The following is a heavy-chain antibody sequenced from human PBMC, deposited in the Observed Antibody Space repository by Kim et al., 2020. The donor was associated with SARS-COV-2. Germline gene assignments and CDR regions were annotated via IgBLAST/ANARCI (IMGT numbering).Heavy chain of an antibody. J-gene: IGHJ6*02. D-gene: IGHD4-17*01. CDR2: ISSSGSTI. V-gene: IGHV3-11*04. CDR3: AREQVPTVTTGYYYYYGMDV. CDR1: GFTFSDYD. Sequence: GGSLRLSCAASGFTFSDYDMSWIRQAPGKGLEWVSSISSSGSTIYYADSVKGRFTISRDNAKNSLYLQMNSLRAEDTAVYYCAREQVPTVTTGYYYYYGMDVWGQGTTVTVSS.